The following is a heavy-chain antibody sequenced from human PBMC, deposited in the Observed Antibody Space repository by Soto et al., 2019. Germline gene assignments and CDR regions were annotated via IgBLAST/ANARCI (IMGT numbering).Heavy chain of an antibody. D-gene: IGHD2-15*01. CDR1: GYTFTSYG. Sequence: QVQLVQSGAEVKKPGASVKVSCKASGYTFTSYGISWVRQAPGQGLEWMGWTSAYNGNTNYAQKLQGRVTMTTDTSTSTAAMGPRSLRSDDTAVYYCAREGGGDAFDIWGQGTMVTVSS. V-gene: IGHV1-18*01. J-gene: IGHJ3*02. CDR3: AREGGGDAFDI. CDR2: TSAYNGNT.